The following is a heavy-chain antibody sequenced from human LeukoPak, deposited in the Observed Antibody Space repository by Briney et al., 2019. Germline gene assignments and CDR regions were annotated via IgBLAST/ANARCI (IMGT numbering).Heavy chain of an antibody. V-gene: IGHV3-7*05. Sequence: GESLQISCAASGHSFSDYWMNWVRQAPGKGLEWVANIKQDGSEEYYVDSVKGRFTLSRDNAKKSLYLQMNSLRAEDTAVYYCAGSSGWARYFDYWGQGTLVTVSS. CDR3: AGSSGWARYFDY. J-gene: IGHJ4*02. CDR1: GHSFSDYW. D-gene: IGHD6-19*01. CDR2: IKQDGSEE.